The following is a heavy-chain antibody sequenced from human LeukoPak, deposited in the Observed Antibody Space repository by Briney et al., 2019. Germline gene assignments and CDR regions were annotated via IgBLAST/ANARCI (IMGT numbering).Heavy chain of an antibody. Sequence: PSETLSLTCTVSGGSISGYYWSWIRQPPGKGLEWIGEINHSGSTNYNPSLKSRVTISVDTSKNQFSLKLSSVTAADTAVYYCARGQAPMAYCGGDCYSSGPIDYWGQGTLVTVSS. D-gene: IGHD2-21*02. CDR1: GGSISGYY. CDR2: INHSGST. CDR3: ARGQAPMAYCGGDCYSSGPIDY. V-gene: IGHV4-34*01. J-gene: IGHJ4*02.